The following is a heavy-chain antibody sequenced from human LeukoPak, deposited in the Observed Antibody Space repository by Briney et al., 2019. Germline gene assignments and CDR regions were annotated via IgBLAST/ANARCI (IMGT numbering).Heavy chain of an antibody. Sequence: SETLSLTCTVSGGSISSYYWSWIRQPAGKGLEWIGRIYTNGSTNYNPSLKSRVTMSVDTSKNQFSLKLSSVTAADTAVYYCARTLYYSSGYYFDYWGQGTLVTVSS. J-gene: IGHJ4*02. D-gene: IGHD3-10*01. CDR1: GGSISSYY. CDR3: ARTLYYSSGYYFDY. CDR2: IYTNGST. V-gene: IGHV4-4*07.